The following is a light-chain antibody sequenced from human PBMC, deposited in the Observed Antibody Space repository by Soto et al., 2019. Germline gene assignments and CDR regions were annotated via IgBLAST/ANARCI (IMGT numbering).Light chain of an antibody. CDR3: FSFTTAHTHI. CDR1: SSDIGAYDY. Sequence: QSALTQPASVSGSPGQSITISCTGTSSDIGAYDYVSWFQQHPDKAPKLMISEVTNRPSGVSDHFSGSKSGNAASLTISGLQAGDEAYYFCFSFTTAHTHIFGTGTKVTVL. CDR2: EVT. V-gene: IGLV2-14*01. J-gene: IGLJ1*01.